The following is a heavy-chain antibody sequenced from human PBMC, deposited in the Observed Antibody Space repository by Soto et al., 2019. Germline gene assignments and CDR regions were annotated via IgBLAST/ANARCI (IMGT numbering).Heavy chain of an antibody. V-gene: IGHV4-34*01. CDR1: GWSFSGYQ. CDR2: INHSGTT. CDR3: ARGWRLDP. Sequence: SDTLSLTCGVYGWSFSGYQWNWIRQSPGQGLEWIGEINHSGTTKYNPSLESRINLSVDTSKKQLSLKMFSVTAADTAIYYCARGWRLDPWGPGTLVTVSS. D-gene: IGHD1-1*01. J-gene: IGHJ5*02.